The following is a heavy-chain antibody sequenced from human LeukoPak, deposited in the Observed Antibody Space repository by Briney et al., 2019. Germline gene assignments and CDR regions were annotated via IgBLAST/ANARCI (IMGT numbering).Heavy chain of an antibody. CDR1: GGSISSYY. J-gene: IGHJ6*03. V-gene: IGHV4-59*08. CDR3: ARLAETPRKDCSSTSCYTFYYYYYMDV. D-gene: IGHD2-2*02. CDR2: IYYSGST. Sequence: SETLSLTCTVSGGSISSYYWSWIRQPPGKGLEWIGYIYYSGSTYYNPSLKSRVTISVDTYKNQFSLKVTSVTAADTAVYYCARLAETPRKDCSSTSCYTFYYYYYMDVWGKGTTVTVSS.